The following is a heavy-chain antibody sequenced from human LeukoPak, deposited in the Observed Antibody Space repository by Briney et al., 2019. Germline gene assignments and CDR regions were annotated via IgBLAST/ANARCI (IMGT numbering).Heavy chain of an antibody. Sequence: PSETLSLTCTVSGGSVSSNYWSWIRQPPGRGLEWIGYILYSGSTNYHPSLKSRVYISADTSKNQVSLKLSSVTAADTAIYYCARARGDYGWIDYWGQGTLVTVSS. D-gene: IGHD4-17*01. J-gene: IGHJ4*02. V-gene: IGHV4-59*02. CDR1: GGSVSSNY. CDR2: ILYSGST. CDR3: ARARGDYGWIDY.